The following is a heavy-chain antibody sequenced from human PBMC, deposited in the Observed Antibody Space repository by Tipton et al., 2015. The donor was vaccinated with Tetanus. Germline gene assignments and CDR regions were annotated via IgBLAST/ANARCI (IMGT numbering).Heavy chain of an antibody. CDR2: ISGSGGST. J-gene: IGHJ4*02. Sequence: SLRLSCAASGFTFSSYAMSWVRQAPGKGLEWVSAISGSGGSTYYADSVRGRFTISRDNSKNTLYLQMNSLRAEDTAVYYCAKEGGGYSGYEVDYWGQGTLVTVSS. CDR3: AKEGGGYSGYEVDY. V-gene: IGHV3-23*01. CDR1: GFTFSSYA. D-gene: IGHD5-12*01.